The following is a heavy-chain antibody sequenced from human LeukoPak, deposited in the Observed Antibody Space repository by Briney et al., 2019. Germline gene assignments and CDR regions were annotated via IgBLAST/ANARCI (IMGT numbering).Heavy chain of an antibody. CDR1: GYTLTSYY. D-gene: IGHD3-3*01. CDR3: ARGNLTYYDFWSGYHFDY. Sequence: GASVKVSFKASGYTLTSYYMHWVRQAPGQGLEWKGIINPSGGSTSYAQKFQGRVTMTRDTSTSTVYMELSSLRSEDTAVYYCARGNLTYYDFWSGYHFDYWGQGNLVTVSS. J-gene: IGHJ4*02. V-gene: IGHV1-46*03. CDR2: INPSGGST.